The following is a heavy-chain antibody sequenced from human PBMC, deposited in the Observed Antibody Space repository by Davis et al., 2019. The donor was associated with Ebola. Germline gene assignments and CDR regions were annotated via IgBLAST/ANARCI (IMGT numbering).Heavy chain of an antibody. CDR1: GYTFTSYY. D-gene: IGHD3-10*01. CDR2: INPSGGST. Sequence: ASVKVSCKASGYTFTSYYMHWVRQAPGQGLEWMGIINPSGGSTSYAQKFQGRVTMTRDTSTSTVYMELSSLRSEDTAVYYCARWDSGDYYYYGMDVWGQGTTVTVSS. V-gene: IGHV1-46*01. CDR3: ARWDSGDYYYYGMDV. J-gene: IGHJ6*02.